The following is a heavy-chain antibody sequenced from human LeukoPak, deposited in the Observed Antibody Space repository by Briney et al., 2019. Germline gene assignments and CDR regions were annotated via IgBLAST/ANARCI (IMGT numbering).Heavy chain of an antibody. D-gene: IGHD2-15*01. CDR2: LNPNSGGT. Sequence: ASVKVSCKASGYTFTGYYTHWVRQAPGQGLEWMGWLNPNSGGTNYAQNFQGRVTMTGDTSINTASMELSRLRSDDTAVYYCARGGGGSLEYFHHWGQGTLVTVSS. J-gene: IGHJ1*01. CDR1: GYTFTGYY. V-gene: IGHV1-2*02. CDR3: ARGGGGSLEYFHH.